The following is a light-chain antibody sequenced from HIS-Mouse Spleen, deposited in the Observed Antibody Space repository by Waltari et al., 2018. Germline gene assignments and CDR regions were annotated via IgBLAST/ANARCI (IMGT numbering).Light chain of an antibody. J-gene: IGLJ2*01. V-gene: IGLV3-10*01. CDR1: AFPKKY. CDR3: YSTDSSGNHRV. CDR2: EDS. Sequence: SYELTQPPPASVPPGQTARITGFGVAFPKKYVYGYQQKAGQPLVLVIYEDSKRPAGIPEGFSGSSSATMATLTISGAQVEDEADYYCYSTDSSGNHRVFGGGTKLTVL.